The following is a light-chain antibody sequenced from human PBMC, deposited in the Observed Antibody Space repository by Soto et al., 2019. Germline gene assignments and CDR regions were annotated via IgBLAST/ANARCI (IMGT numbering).Light chain of an antibody. J-gene: IGLJ1*01. V-gene: IGLV2-14*03. Sequence: QSVLTQPASVSGSPGQPITISCTGTSSDVGGYNYVSWYQHHPGKAPKLMIYDVSNRPSGVSNRFSGSKSGNTASLIISGLQAEDEADYYCSSYTSSSTLSTYVFGTGTKVTVL. CDR3: SSYTSSSTLSTYV. CDR1: SSDVGGYNY. CDR2: DVS.